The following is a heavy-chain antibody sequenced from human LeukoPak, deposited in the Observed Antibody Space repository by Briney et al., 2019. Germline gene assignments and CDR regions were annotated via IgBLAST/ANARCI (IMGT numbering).Heavy chain of an antibody. V-gene: IGHV4-59*12. D-gene: IGHD3-10*01. CDR1: GGSISTYY. J-gene: IGHJ6*03. CDR3: ARDLWYYYGSGSAYYYYMDV. Sequence: PSETLSLTCTVSGGSISTYYWTWIRQPPGKGLEWIGYIYYSGSTIYNPSLKSRVTMSVDTSKNQFSLKLSSVTAADTAVYYCARDLWYYYGSGSAYYYYMDVWGKGTTVTISS. CDR2: IYYSGST.